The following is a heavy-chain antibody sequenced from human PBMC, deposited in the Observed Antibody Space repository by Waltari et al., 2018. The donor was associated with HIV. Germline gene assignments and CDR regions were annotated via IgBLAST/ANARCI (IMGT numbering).Heavy chain of an antibody. CDR2: MNPNSGNT. Sequence: QVQLVQSGAEVKKPGASVKVSCKASGYTFTSYDINWVRQATGQGLEWMGWMNPNSGNTGDAQKFQGRVTMTRNTSISTAYMELSSLRSEDTAVYYCARGGGIAVAGTVSWFGYFDLWGRGTLVTVSS. D-gene: IGHD6-19*01. CDR1: GYTFTSYD. CDR3: ARGGGIAVAGTVSWFGYFDL. V-gene: IGHV1-8*01. J-gene: IGHJ2*01.